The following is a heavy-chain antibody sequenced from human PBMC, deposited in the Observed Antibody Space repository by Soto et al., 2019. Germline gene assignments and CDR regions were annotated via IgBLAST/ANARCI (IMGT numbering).Heavy chain of an antibody. V-gene: IGHV3-21*04. D-gene: IGHD6-6*01. CDR3: AVVEYSSSW. Sequence: GGSLRLSCAASGFTFTRYSMNWVRQAPGQGLEWVSSISSTTNYIYYGDSMKGRFTISRDNGKNSLYLEMHSLRAEDTAVYYCAVVEYSSSWWGQGPLVTVSS. CDR2: ISSTTNYI. CDR1: GFTFTRYS. J-gene: IGHJ4*02.